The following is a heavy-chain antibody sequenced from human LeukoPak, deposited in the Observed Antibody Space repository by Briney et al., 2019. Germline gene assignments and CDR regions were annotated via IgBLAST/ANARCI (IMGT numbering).Heavy chain of an antibody. CDR2: TYYRSKWYN. J-gene: IGHJ5*02. V-gene: IGHV6-1*01. D-gene: IGHD6-13*01. CDR3: AREQAPIDSSSWLSPRLPYFDP. CDR1: GDSVSSNSAA. Sequence: SQTLSLTCAISGDSVSSNSAAWNWIRQSPSRGLEWLGRTYYRSKWYNDYAVSVKSRITINPDTSKNQFSLQLNSVTPEDTAVYYCAREQAPIDSSSWLSPRLPYFDPWGQGTLVTVSS.